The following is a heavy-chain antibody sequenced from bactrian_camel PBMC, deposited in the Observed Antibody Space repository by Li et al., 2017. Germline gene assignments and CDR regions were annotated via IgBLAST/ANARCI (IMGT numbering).Heavy chain of an antibody. CDR3: VLHEDHFLLGVGFRLPHY. Sequence: HVQLVESGGNSVQAGGSLRLSCTFSGVTFKKYYMGWFRQAPGKARDGIARIGSDGSTRIEYDSLKGRFTISSDNAKNVMYLQMNNLKPEDSAMYYCVLHEDHFLLGVGFRLPHYWGQGTQVTVS. V-gene: IGHV3S55*01. CDR1: GVTFKKYY. J-gene: IGHJ4*01. CDR2: IGSDGST. D-gene: IGHD3*01.